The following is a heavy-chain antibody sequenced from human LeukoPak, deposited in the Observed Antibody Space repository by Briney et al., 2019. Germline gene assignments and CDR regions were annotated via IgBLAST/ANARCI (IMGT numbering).Heavy chain of an antibody. CDR1: GYTFTSYA. CDR2: IIPIFGTA. D-gene: IGHD3-9*01. Sequence: ASVKVSCKASGYTFTSYAISWVRQAPGQGLEWMGGIIPIFGTANYAQKFQGRVTITADKSTSTAYMDLSRLRSDDTAFYYCARSAPTLTYDILTGYLGYWGQGTLVTVSS. CDR3: ARSAPTLTYDILTGYLGY. V-gene: IGHV1-69*06. J-gene: IGHJ4*02.